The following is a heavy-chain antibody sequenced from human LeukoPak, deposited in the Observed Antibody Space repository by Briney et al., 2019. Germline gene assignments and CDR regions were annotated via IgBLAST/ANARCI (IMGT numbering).Heavy chain of an antibody. CDR3: ARDVVVVPAATNFDY. CDR1: GYTFTGYY. V-gene: IGHV1-2*02. Sequence: ASVKVSCKASGYTFTGYYMHWVRQAPGQGLEWMGWINPNSGGTNYAQKFQGRVTMTRDTSISTAYMELSRLRSDDTAVYYCARDVVVVPAATNFDYWGQGTLVTVSS. CDR2: INPNSGGT. D-gene: IGHD2-2*01. J-gene: IGHJ4*02.